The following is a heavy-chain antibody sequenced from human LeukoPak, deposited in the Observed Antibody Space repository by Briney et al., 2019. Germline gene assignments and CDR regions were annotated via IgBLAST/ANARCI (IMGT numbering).Heavy chain of an antibody. CDR3: ARGQSGWYPSRSFYFDY. CDR2: IYYSGST. CDR1: GASISGSGYY. Sequence: PSETLSLTCAVSGASISGSGYYWGWIRQPPGKGLEWIGNIYYSGSTYYNASLQSRVTISIDTSKNQFSLRLNSVTAADTAVYYCARGQSGWYPSRSFYFDYWGQGTLVTVSS. J-gene: IGHJ4*02. D-gene: IGHD6-19*01. V-gene: IGHV4-39*07.